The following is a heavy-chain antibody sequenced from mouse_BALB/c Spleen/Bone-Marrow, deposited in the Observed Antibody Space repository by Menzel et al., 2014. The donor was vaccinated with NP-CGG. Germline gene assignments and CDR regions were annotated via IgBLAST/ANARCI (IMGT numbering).Heavy chain of an antibody. CDR1: GHTFTDYW. Sequence: QVQLKESGAELVMPGAPVKMSCKASGHTFTDYWMHWVKQRPGQGLEWIGAIDTSDSYTSYNQKFKGKATLTVDESSSTAYMQLSSLTSEDSAVYYCARSDYRFDPLPYWGQGTLVTVSA. D-gene: IGHD2-14*01. J-gene: IGHJ3*01. V-gene: IGHV1-69*01. CDR2: IDTSDSYT. CDR3: ARSDYRFDPLPY.